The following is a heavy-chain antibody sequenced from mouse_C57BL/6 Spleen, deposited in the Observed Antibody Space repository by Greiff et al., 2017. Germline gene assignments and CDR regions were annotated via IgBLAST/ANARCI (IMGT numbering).Heavy chain of an antibody. V-gene: IGHV1-50*01. Sequence: QVHVKQPGAELVKPGASVKLSCKASGYTFTSYWMQWVKQRPGQGLEWIGEIDPSDSYTNYNQKFKGKATLTVDTSSSTAYTQLSSLTSEDSAVYYCARYAGEDYWGQGTTLTVSS. CDR1: GYTFTSYW. D-gene: IGHD4-1*01. CDR3: ARYAGEDY. J-gene: IGHJ2*01. CDR2: IDPSDSYT.